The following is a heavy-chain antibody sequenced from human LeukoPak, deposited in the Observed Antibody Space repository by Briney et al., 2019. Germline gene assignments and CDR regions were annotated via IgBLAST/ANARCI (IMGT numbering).Heavy chain of an antibody. D-gene: IGHD3-10*01. CDR2: MNPNSGNT. J-gene: IGHJ6*04. CDR1: GYTFTSYD. Sequence: ASVKVSCKASGYTFTSYDINWVRQATGQGLEWMGWMNPNSGNTGYAQKFQGRVTITRNTSISTAYMELSSLRSEDTAVYYCARLDYYGSGIIGQDVWGKGTTVTISS. CDR3: ARLDYYGSGIIGQDV. V-gene: IGHV1-8*03.